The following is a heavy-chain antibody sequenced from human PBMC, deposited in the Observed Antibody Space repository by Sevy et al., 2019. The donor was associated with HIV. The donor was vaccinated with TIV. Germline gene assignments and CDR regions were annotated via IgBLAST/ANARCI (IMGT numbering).Heavy chain of an antibody. V-gene: IGHV3-30*02. CDR3: ARGRKTTEEWLEELDYYYGLDV. CDR2: VRNDGSNK. D-gene: IGHD2-8*01. J-gene: IGHJ6*02. Sequence: GGSLRLSCAASEFSLTTSDMHWVRQAPGKGLEWVAYVRNDGSNKYYADSVRDRLTISRDSPKNTLYLQMNSLRDEDTAIYYCARGRKTTEEWLEELDYYYGLDVWGQGTTVTVSS. CDR1: EFSLTTSD.